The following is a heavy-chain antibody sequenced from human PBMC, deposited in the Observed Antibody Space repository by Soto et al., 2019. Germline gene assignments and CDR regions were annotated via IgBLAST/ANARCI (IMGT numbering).Heavy chain of an antibody. J-gene: IGHJ5*02. V-gene: IGHV2-5*01. CDR3: APYRGFPARYNWFDP. D-gene: IGHD1-20*01. CDR1: GFSLSTGGVG. CDR2: IYWNDDK. Sequence: SGPTLVNPTQTLTLTCTFSGFSLSTGGVGVGWIRQPPGKALEWLALIYWNDDKRYNPSLMSRLTITKDTSKNQVVLTMTNMDPVDTATYYCAPYRGFPARYNWFDPWGQGTLVTVSS.